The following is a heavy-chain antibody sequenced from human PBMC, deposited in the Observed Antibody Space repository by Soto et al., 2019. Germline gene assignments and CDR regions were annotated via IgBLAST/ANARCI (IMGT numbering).Heavy chain of an antibody. D-gene: IGHD3-22*01. V-gene: IGHV3-49*04. CDR1: GFNFANYA. J-gene: IGHJ4*02. CDR2: IRGETNGGTA. Sequence: GGSLRLSCTGSGFNFANYALTWVRQAPGKGLEWVGFIRGETNGGTADCAASLKGRITISRDDSKSIAYLEINSLQTEDTAVYYCTRYYYDSSGYYYFDYWGQGTLVTVSS. CDR3: TRYYYDSSGYYYFDY.